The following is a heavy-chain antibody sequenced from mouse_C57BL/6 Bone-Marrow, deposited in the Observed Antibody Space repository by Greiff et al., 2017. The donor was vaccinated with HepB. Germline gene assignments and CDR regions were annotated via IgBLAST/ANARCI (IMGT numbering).Heavy chain of an antibody. CDR1: GYSFTSYY. V-gene: IGHV1-66*01. CDR2: IYPGSGNT. J-gene: IGHJ3*01. D-gene: IGHD1-2*01. CDR3: ARSAGLSFAY. Sequence: QVQLQQSGPELVKPGASVKISCKASGYSFTSYYIHWVKQRPGQGLEWIGWIYPGSGNTKYNEKFKGKATLTADTSSSTAYMQLSSLTSEDSAVYYCARSAGLSFAYWGQGTLVTVSA.